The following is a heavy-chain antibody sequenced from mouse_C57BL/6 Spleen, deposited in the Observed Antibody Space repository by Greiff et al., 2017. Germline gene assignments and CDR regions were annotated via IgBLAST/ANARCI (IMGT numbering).Heavy chain of an antibody. J-gene: IGHJ2*01. V-gene: IGHV5-17*01. CDR1: GFTFSDYG. CDR3: AVRSSNWDYFDY. Sequence: EVQLVESGGGLVKPGGSLKLSCAASGFTFSDYGMHWVRQAPEKGLEWVAYISSGSGTIYYADTVKGRFTISRDNAKNTLFLQMTSLRSEDTAMYYCAVRSSNWDYFDYWGQGTTLTVSS. CDR2: ISSGSGTI. D-gene: IGHD4-1*01.